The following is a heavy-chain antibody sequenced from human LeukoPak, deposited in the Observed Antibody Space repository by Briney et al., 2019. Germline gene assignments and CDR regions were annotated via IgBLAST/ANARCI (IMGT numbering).Heavy chain of an antibody. CDR2: TSSSDAGT. CDR3: AKTPAPVFGSKHYFDY. Sequence: PGGSLRLSCAASGFTLSTYAMSWVRQTPGKGLEWVAATSSSDAGTYHADSVKGRFTISRDNSKNTLYLQMNSLRAEDTAVYYCAKTPAPVFGSKHYFDYWGQGTLVTVSS. D-gene: IGHD3-3*01. J-gene: IGHJ4*02. CDR1: GFTLSTYA. V-gene: IGHV3-23*01.